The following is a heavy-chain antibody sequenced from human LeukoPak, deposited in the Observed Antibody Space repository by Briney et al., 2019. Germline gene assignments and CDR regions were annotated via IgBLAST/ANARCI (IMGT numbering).Heavy chain of an antibody. CDR3: ARVASAGDAFDI. V-gene: IGHV4-39*01. D-gene: IGHD6-13*01. J-gene: IGHJ3*02. CDR1: GGSFSSNDYY. Sequence: PSETLSLTCTVSGGSFSSNDYYWGWLRQPPGRGRGGIGSIYYTGSTYYTPSLKSGVTISIDTSKNLFSLNLSSVTAADTAVYYCARVASAGDAFDIWGQGTMVTVSS. CDR2: IYYTGST.